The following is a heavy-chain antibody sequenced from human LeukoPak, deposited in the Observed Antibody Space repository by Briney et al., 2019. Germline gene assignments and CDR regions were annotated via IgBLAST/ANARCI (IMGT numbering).Heavy chain of an antibody. D-gene: IGHD2-15*01. V-gene: IGHV1-69*13. Sequence: SVKVSCKASGYTFTGYYMHWVRQAPGQGLEWMGGIIPIFGTANYAQKFQGRVAITADESTSTAYMELSSLRSEDTAVYYCARDGCSGGSCYSGYFDYWGQGTLVTVSS. CDR3: ARDGCSGGSCYSGYFDY. J-gene: IGHJ4*02. CDR2: IIPIFGTA. CDR1: GYTFTGYY.